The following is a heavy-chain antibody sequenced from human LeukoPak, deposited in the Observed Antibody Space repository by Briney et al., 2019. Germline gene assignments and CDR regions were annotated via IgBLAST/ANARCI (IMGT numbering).Heavy chain of an antibody. CDR1: GFMVSSNY. Sequence: PGGSLRLSCTASGFMVSSNYMSWVRQAPGKGLEWVSLISSGGDTYYADSVKGRFTISRDNSKNTLYLQMNSLRAEDTAVYYCAKGIYSSGWSYFDYWGHGTLVTVSS. D-gene: IGHD6-19*01. CDR2: ISSGGDT. J-gene: IGHJ4*01. V-gene: IGHV3-53*01. CDR3: AKGIYSSGWSYFDY.